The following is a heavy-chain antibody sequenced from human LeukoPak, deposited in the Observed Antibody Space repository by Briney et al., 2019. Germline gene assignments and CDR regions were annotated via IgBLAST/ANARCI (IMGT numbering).Heavy chain of an antibody. CDR2: MNPNSGNT. CDR3: ARGRRYCRSTSCAPPQTYYDFWSGSKLNDY. CDR1: GYTFTSYD. D-gene: IGHD3-3*01. J-gene: IGHJ4*02. V-gene: IGHV1-8*01. Sequence: ASVKVSCKASGYTFTSYDINWVRQATGQGLEWMGWMNPNSGNTGYAQKFQGRVTMTRNTSISTAYMELSSLRSEDTAVYYCARGRRYCRSTSCAPPQTYYDFWSGSKLNDYWGQGTLVTVSS.